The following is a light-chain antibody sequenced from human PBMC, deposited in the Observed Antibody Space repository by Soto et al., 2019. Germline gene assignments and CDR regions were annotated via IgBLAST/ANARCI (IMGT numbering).Light chain of an antibody. CDR3: QQYTNWPTWT. CDR1: QSISDT. CDR2: GAS. V-gene: IGKV3-15*01. J-gene: IGKJ1*01. Sequence: IMLSLSAVARSLSPGERATLSCRASQSISDTLAWYQQKPGQAPRLLIYGASTRATGTPARFSGSGSGTELSLPISSLQSEDSLVYYCQQYTNWPTWTFGQGTKVDIK.